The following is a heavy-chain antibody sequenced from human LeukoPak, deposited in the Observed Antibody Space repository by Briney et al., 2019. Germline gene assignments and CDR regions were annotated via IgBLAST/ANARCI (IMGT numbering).Heavy chain of an antibody. J-gene: IGHJ2*01. CDR3: ARVWQGFFDL. D-gene: IGHD3-16*01. Sequence: ASVKVSCKASGYTFTDYFLHWVRQAPGQGLEWMGRINPKRGDINYAQKFQGWASLTWNTSISTAYMDLSSLSSDDMAIYYCARVWQGFFDLWGRGTLVTVSS. V-gene: IGHV1-2*04. CDR1: GYTFTDYF. CDR2: INPKRGDI.